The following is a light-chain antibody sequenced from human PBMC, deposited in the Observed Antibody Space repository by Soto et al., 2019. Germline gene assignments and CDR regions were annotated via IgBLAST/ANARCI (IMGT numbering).Light chain of an antibody. V-gene: IGKV3-15*01. J-gene: IGKJ3*01. CDR3: QQYDSWPFS. CDR2: GAS. Sequence: EIVMTQSPAILSVSPGERATLSCRATQSINNNVAWYQQKPGQAPRLLIYGASTRATGLPARFSGSGSGAQFTLTISSLQSEDFAFYYCQQYDSWPFSFGPGTKVDIK. CDR1: QSINNN.